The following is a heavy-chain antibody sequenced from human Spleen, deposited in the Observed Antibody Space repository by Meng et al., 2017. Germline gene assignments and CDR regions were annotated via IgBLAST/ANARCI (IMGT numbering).Heavy chain of an antibody. CDR3: AKGFVADIGYDFGDY. CDR1: GYTFTGYY. V-gene: IGHV1-2*06. Sequence: ASVKVSCKTSGYTFTGYYMHWVRQAPGQGLEWMGRINPNSGGTNYAQKFQGRVTMTRDTSISTAYMELSSLTSDDTAVYYCAKGFVADIGYDFGDYWGQGTLVTVSS. J-gene: IGHJ4*02. D-gene: IGHD5-12*01. CDR2: INPNSGGT.